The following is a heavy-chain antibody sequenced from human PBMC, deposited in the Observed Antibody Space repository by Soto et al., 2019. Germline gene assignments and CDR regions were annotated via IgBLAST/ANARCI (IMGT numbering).Heavy chain of an antibody. J-gene: IGHJ5*02. CDR2: ISAYNGNT. D-gene: IGHD6-19*01. CDR3: ARDPPYSSGWYAGFDP. V-gene: IGHV1-3*01. CDR1: GYTFTNYA. Sequence: QVQLVQSGAEVKKPGASVKVSCKASGYTFTNYAMHWVRQAPGQRLEWMGWISAYNGNTNYAQKLQGRVTMTTDTSTSTAYMELRSLRSDDTAVYYCARDPPYSSGWYAGFDPWGQGTLVTVSS.